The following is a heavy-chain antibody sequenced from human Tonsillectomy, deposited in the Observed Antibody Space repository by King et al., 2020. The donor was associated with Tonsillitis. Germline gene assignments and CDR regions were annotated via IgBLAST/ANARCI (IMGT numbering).Heavy chain of an antibody. CDR2: ISYDGSKT. D-gene: IGHD3-16*01. J-gene: IGHJ4*02. CDR1: GFTFSAFG. Sequence: VQLVESGGGVVQPGTSLRLSCTASGFTFSAFGLHWVRQAPGNGLEWVALISYDGSKTYYADSVKGRFTISRDNSKKTLNLRMNSLRPDDTAVYYCAKDLVGAAFDYWGQGTLVTVSS. V-gene: IGHV3-30*18. CDR3: AKDLVGAAFDY.